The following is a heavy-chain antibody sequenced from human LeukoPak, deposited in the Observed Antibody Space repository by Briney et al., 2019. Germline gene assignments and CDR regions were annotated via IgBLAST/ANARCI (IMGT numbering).Heavy chain of an antibody. V-gene: IGHV3-30-3*01. CDR1: GFTFSSYA. Sequence: GGSLRLSCEASGFTFSSYAMHWVRQAPGKGLEWVAVISYDGSNKYYADSVKGRFTISRDNSKNTLYLQMNSLRAEDTAVYYCARDAVVVAASYYYYGMDVWGQGTTVTVSS. CDR3: ARDAVVVAASYYYYGMDV. CDR2: ISYDGSNK. J-gene: IGHJ6*02. D-gene: IGHD2-15*01.